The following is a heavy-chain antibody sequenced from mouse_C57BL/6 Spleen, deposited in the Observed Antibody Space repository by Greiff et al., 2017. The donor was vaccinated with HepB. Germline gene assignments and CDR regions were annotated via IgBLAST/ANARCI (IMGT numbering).Heavy chain of an antibody. CDR2: IYPRSGNT. CDR3: ARGYDYYFDY. Sequence: QVHVKQSGAELARPGASVKLSCKASGYTFTSYGISWVKQRTGQGLEWIGEIYPRSGNTYYNEKFKGKATLTADKSSSTAYMELRSLTSEDSAVYFCARGYDYYFDYWGQGTTLTVSS. V-gene: IGHV1-81*01. D-gene: IGHD2-4*01. J-gene: IGHJ2*01. CDR1: GYTFTSYG.